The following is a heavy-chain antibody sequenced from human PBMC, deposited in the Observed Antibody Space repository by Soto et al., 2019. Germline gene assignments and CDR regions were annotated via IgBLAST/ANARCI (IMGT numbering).Heavy chain of an antibody. CDR3: AKATDRYGDYSYGMDV. D-gene: IGHD3-10*01. V-gene: IGHV3-23*01. Sequence: TASGFTFSRYAMSWVRQAPGKGLEGVSAISGSGGSTYYADSVKGRFTISRDNAKNTLYLQMNSLRAEETDVYYCAKATDRYGDYSYGMDVWGQGTTVTVSS. CDR2: ISGSGGST. CDR1: GFTFSRYA. J-gene: IGHJ6*02.